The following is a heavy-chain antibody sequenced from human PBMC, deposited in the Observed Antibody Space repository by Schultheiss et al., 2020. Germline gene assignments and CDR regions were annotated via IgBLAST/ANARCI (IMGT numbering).Heavy chain of an antibody. CDR3: ARGRGGTVTTGGLDY. Sequence: SETLSLTCTVSGGSINSYYWSWIRQHPGKGLEWIGYIYYSGSTYYNPSLKSRVTISVDTSKNQFSLKLSSVTAADTAVYYCARGRGGTVTTGGLDYWGQGHLGTVAS. J-gene: IGHJ4*02. D-gene: IGHD4-17*01. V-gene: IGHV4-59*06. CDR1: GGSINSYY. CDR2: IYYSGST.